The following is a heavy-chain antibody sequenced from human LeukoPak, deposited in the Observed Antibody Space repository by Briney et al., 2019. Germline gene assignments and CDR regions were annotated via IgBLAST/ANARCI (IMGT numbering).Heavy chain of an antibody. V-gene: IGHV3-23*05. CDR1: GFNFSSFA. D-gene: IGHD6-19*01. CDR2: ITSSGSTDYT. CDR3: AKPPHGSGWYTDNWFDP. Sequence: GSLRLSCVASGFNFSSFAMSWVRQAPGKGLEWVSAITSSGSTDYTYYADSVKGRFTVSRDNSKNTLYLEMNSLRAEDTAVYYCAKPPHGSGWYTDNWFDPWGQGTRVTVSS. J-gene: IGHJ5*02.